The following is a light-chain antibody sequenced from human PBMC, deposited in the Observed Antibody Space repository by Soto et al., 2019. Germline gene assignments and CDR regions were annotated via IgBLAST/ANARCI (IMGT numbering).Light chain of an antibody. CDR2: GAS. V-gene: IGKV3-11*01. CDR3: QQRSNRPPYT. CDR1: QNINTY. Sequence: EIVLTQSPATLSLSPGERATLSCRASQNINTYLAWYQQTPGQAPRLLIYGASNRATGIPARFSGSGSVTDFTLTISSLEPEDFAVYYCQQRSNRPPYTFGQGTKLEIK. J-gene: IGKJ2*01.